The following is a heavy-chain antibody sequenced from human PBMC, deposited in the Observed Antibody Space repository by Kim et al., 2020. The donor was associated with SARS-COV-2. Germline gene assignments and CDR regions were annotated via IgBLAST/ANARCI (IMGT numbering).Heavy chain of an antibody. J-gene: IGHJ5*02. Sequence: SETLSLTCAVSGGSITSSYWWTWVRQPPGKGLEWIGEIHHSGDTNYNPSLKSRVSISVDKSKNQFSLRLSSVTAADTAVYYCARSSAYTLNWFDPWGQGT. CDR3: ARSSAYTLNWFDP. CDR2: IHHSGDT. V-gene: IGHV4-4*02. D-gene: IGHD5-12*01. CDR1: GGSITSSYW.